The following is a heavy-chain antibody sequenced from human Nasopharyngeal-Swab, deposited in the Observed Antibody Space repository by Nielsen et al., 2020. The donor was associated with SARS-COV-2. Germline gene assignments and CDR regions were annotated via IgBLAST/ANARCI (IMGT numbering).Heavy chain of an antibody. CDR2: ISAYNGNT. V-gene: IGHV1-18*01. J-gene: IGHJ6*03. CDR1: GYTFTSYG. Sequence: ASVKVSCKASGYTFTSYGISWVRQAPGQGLEWMGWISAYNGNTNYAQKLQGRVTMTTDTSTSTAYMELSSLRSEDTAVYYCARDLGSSCCGYMDVWGKGTTVTVSS. D-gene: IGHD6-13*01. CDR3: ARDLGSSCCGYMDV.